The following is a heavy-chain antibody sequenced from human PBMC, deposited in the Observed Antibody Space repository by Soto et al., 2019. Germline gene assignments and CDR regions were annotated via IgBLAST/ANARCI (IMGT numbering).Heavy chain of an antibody. CDR1: GFTFSSYS. Sequence: EVQLVESGGGLVKPGGSLRLSCAASGFTFSSYSMNWVRQAPGKGLEWVSSISSSSSYIYYADSVKGRFTISRDNAKNSLYLQMNSLRAEDTAVYYCARVGGILDVYSSSWYNEDCFDYWGQGTLVTVSS. CDR3: ARVGGILDVYSSSWYNEDCFDY. D-gene: IGHD6-13*01. J-gene: IGHJ4*02. CDR2: ISSSSSYI. V-gene: IGHV3-21*01.